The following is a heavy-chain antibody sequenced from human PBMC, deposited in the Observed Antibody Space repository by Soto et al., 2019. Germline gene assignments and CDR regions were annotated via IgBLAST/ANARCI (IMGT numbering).Heavy chain of an antibody. CDR3: ARDQLYYNDISGRPLNAFDV. CDR1: GFTVSNYD. D-gene: IGHD3-22*01. J-gene: IGHJ3*01. CDR2: IGIGSSTT. Sequence: GGSLRLSCAASGFTVSNYDMVWVRQAPGKGLEWVSYIGIGSSTTYYADSVKGRFTISRDNAKNSLYLQMNSLRAEDTAVYYCARDQLYYNDISGRPLNAFDVWGQGTMVTVSS. V-gene: IGHV3-48*01.